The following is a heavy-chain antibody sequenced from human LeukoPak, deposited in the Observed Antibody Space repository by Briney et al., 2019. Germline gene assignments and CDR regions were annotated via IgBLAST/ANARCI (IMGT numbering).Heavy chain of an antibody. CDR2: ISGSGGST. J-gene: IGHJ4*02. CDR3: AKKWGVGTTTLDYFDY. V-gene: IGHV3-23*01. CDR1: GFTFSSYA. D-gene: IGHD1-26*01. Sequence: PGGSLRLSCAASGFTFSSYAMSWVRQAPGKGLEWVSGISGSGGSTYYADSVKGRLTISRDNSKNTLYLQMNSLTDEDTAVYYCAKKWGVGTTTLDYFDYWGQGTLVTVSS.